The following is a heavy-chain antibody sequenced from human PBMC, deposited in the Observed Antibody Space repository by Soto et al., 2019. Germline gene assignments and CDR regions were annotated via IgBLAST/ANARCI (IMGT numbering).Heavy chain of an antibody. CDR2: IRNKANGYTT. CDR1: GFSFSDHY. J-gene: IGHJ3*02. Sequence: PGGSLRLSCAASGFSFSDHYMDWVRQAPGKGLEWLGRIRNKANGYTTEYAAPVKGRFTISRDDSKNTLYLQMNSLKTEDTAVYYCTTDDPIVVVTAIHSPPGIWGQGTMVTVSS. D-gene: IGHD2-21*02. V-gene: IGHV3-72*01. CDR3: TTDDPIVVVTAIHSPPGI.